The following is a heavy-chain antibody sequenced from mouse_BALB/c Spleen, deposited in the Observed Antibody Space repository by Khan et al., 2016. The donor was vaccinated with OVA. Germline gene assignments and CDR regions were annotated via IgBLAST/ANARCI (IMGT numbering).Heavy chain of an antibody. V-gene: IGHV1-4*01. Sequence: QVQLQQSGAELARPGASVKLSCKASGYTFTSYTIHWIKMRPGQGLEWIGYINPSNGYTNYNQKFKDKATLTADKSSTTAYMQLSSLTSDDSAVYNCVRDEAYYRSDGWFAYWGLGTLVTVSA. J-gene: IGHJ3*01. CDR1: GYTFTSYT. CDR3: VRDEAYYRSDGWFAY. D-gene: IGHD2-14*01. CDR2: INPSNGYT.